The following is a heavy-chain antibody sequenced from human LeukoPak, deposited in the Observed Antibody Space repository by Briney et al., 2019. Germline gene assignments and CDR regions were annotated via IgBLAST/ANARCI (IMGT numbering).Heavy chain of an antibody. Sequence: SVKVSCKASGGTFSSYAISWVRQAPGQGLEWMGGIIPIFGTANYAQKFQGRVTITADESTSTAYMELSSLRSDDTAVYYCARDQTTGTTSFFDYYYYGMDVWGQGTTVTVSS. J-gene: IGHJ6*02. CDR2: IIPIFGTA. D-gene: IGHD1-7*01. CDR1: GGTFSSYA. V-gene: IGHV1-69*13. CDR3: ARDQTTGTTSFFDYYYYGMDV.